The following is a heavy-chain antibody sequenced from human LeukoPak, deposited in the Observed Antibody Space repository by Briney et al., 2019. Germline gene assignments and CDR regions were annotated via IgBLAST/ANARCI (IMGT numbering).Heavy chain of an antibody. CDR2: ISYDGSNK. CDR1: GFTFSSHA. CDR3: AKDGDSSGWYYFDY. Sequence: GGSLRLSCAPSGFTFSSHAMNWVRQAPGKGLEWVAVISYDGSNKYYADSVKGRFTISRDNSKNTLYLQMNSLRAEDTAVYYCAKDGDSSGWYYFDYWGQGTLVTVSS. J-gene: IGHJ4*02. D-gene: IGHD6-19*01. V-gene: IGHV3-30-3*01.